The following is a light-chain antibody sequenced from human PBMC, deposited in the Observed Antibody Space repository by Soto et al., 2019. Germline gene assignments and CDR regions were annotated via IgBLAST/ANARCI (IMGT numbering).Light chain of an antibody. Sequence: DIQMTQSPSSLSASVGDRVTITCRASESIARHLNWYQQKPGKAPKLLIYAASSLQNGVPSRFRGGGSGTDFPLTISNLQPEDFATYYCQQSYSALSIPFGQGTRLEIK. CDR2: AAS. J-gene: IGKJ5*01. CDR3: QQSYSALSIP. CDR1: ESIARH. V-gene: IGKV1-39*01.